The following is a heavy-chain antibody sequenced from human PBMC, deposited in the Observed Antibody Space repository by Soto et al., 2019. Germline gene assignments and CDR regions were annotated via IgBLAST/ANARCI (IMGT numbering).Heavy chain of an antibody. CDR2: IYYSGST. D-gene: IGHD3-16*01. Sequence: SETLSLTFTVSGGSISSYYWSWIRQPPGKGLEWIGYIYYSGSTNYNPSLKSRVTISVDTSKNQFSLKLSSVTAADTAVYYCARSPGEFDYWGQGTLVTVSS. CDR1: GGSISSYY. V-gene: IGHV4-59*01. CDR3: ARSPGEFDY. J-gene: IGHJ4*02.